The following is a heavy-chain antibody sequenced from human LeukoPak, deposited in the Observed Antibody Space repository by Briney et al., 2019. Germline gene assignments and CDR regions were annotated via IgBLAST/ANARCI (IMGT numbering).Heavy chain of an antibody. D-gene: IGHD1-26*01. J-gene: IGHJ6*02. CDR1: GFTFGSYA. CDR3: AKEDPVGAPAYYYCYGMDV. CDR2: ISGSGGST. V-gene: IGHV3-23*01. Sequence: GGSLRLSCVASGFTFGSYAMSWVRQAPGKGLEWVSAISGSGGSTYYADSVKGRFTISRDNSKNTLYLQMNSLRAEDTAVYYCAKEDPVGAPAYYYCYGMDVWGQGTTVTVSS.